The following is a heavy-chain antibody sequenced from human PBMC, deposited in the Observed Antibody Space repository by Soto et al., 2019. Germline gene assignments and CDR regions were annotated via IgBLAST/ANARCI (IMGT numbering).Heavy chain of an antibody. D-gene: IGHD4-17*01. Sequence: GGSLRLSCAASGFTFSSYTMNWVRQAPGKGLEWVSCISSSGSHVYYADSVKGRFTISRDNAKNSLYLQMNSLRAEDTAVYYCARDGSGYGDWPATYYLDYWGQGTLVTVSS. CDR2: ISSSGSHV. CDR1: GFTFSSYT. CDR3: ARDGSGYGDWPATYYLDY. J-gene: IGHJ4*02. V-gene: IGHV3-21*01.